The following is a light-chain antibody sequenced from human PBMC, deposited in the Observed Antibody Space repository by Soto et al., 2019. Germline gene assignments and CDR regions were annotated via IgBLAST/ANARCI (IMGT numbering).Light chain of an antibody. J-gene: IGKJ1*01. CDR2: GAS. Sequence: EIVMTQSPATLSLSPGESATLSCRASQSVRSNLAWYHQKPGQAPRLLIYGASTRATGIPARFSGSGSGTEYTLTISSPQSEDFGFYYCQQYNEWPLTFGQGTKVEIK. CDR3: QQYNEWPLT. V-gene: IGKV3-15*01. CDR1: QSVRSN.